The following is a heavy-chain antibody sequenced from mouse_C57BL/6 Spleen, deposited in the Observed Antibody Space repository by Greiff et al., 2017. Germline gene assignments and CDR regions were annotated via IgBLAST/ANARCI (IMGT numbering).Heavy chain of an antibody. CDR2: IDPSDSYT. CDR3: AKGGDYAMDY. CDR1: GYTFTSYW. V-gene: IGHV1-69*01. J-gene: IGHJ4*01. Sequence: QVQLQQPGAELVMPGASVKLSCKASGYTFTSYWMHWVKQRPGQGLEWIGEIDPSDSYTNYNQKFQGKSTLTVDKSSSTAYMQLSSLTSEDSAVYYCAKGGDYAMDYWGQGTSVTVSS.